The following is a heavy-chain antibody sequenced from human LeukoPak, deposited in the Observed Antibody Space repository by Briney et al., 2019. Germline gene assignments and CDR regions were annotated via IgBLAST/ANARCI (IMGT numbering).Heavy chain of an antibody. CDR2: ISSSGSTI. V-gene: IGHV3-48*03. Sequence: QAGGSLRLSCAASGFTFSSYEMNWVRQAPGKGLEWVSYISSSGSTIYYADSARGRFAISRDNSKNTLYLQMNSLRAEDTAIYYCAKGIGLANDAFDIWGQGTMVTVSS. J-gene: IGHJ3*02. CDR1: GFTFSSYE. D-gene: IGHD1-26*01. CDR3: AKGIGLANDAFDI.